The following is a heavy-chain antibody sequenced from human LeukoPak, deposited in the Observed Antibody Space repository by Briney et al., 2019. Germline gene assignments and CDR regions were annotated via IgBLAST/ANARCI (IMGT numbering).Heavy chain of an antibody. CDR1: GGSFSGYY. V-gene: IGHV4-34*01. Sequence: SETLSLTCAVYGGSFSGYYWSWIRQPPGKGLEWIGEINHSGSTNYIPSLKSRVTISVDTSKNQFSLKLSSVTAADTAVYYCARVMGTHCSSTSCFETGDYYYYGMDVWGQGTTVTVSS. CDR3: ARVMGTHCSSTSCFETGDYYYYGMDV. J-gene: IGHJ6*02. D-gene: IGHD2-2*01. CDR2: INHSGST.